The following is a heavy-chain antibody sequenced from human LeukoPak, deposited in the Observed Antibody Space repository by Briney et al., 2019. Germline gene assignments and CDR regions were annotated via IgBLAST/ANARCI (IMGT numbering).Heavy chain of an antibody. V-gene: IGHV4-4*09. J-gene: IGHJ5*02. Sequence: SETLSLTCTVSGGSISSYYWSWIRQPPGKGLEWIGYIYTSGSTNYNPSLKSRVTISVDTSRNKFSLQLSSVTAADTAVYYCATSSIYGSGSYHRWGQGTLVTASS. CDR1: GGSISSYY. D-gene: IGHD3-10*01. CDR2: IYTSGST. CDR3: ATSSIYGSGSYHR.